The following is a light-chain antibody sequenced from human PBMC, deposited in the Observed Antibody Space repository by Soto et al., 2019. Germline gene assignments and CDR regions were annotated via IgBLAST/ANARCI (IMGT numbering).Light chain of an antibody. CDR3: QQYGRSVPIT. V-gene: IGKV3-20*01. CDR1: QTIMNNY. CDR2: GAS. J-gene: IGKJ5*01. Sequence: EVVLTQSPDTLSLSPGESATLSFRSSQTIMNNYLAWYQQKPGQAPRLLIFGASSRATGIPDRFSGSGSGTDFTLTINRLEPEDFAVYYCQQYGRSVPITFGQGTRLEIK.